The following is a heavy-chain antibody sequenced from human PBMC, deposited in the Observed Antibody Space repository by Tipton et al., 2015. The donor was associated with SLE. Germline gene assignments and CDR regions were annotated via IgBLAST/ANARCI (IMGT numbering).Heavy chain of an antibody. CDR3: AKDSEFKYYYYYMDV. D-gene: IGHD3-10*01. Sequence: RSLRLSCTASGFTFDDYAIHWVRQPPGKGLEWVSGISWNSNIIAYGDSVKGRFTISRDNAKSSLYLQMNSLRAEDTALYYCAKDSEFKYYYYYMDVWGKGTTVTVSS. CDR2: ISWNSNII. CDR1: GFTFDDYA. J-gene: IGHJ6*03. V-gene: IGHV3-9*01.